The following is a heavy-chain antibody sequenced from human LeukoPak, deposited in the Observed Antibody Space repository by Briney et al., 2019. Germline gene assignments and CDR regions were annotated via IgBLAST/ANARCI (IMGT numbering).Heavy chain of an antibody. V-gene: IGHV3-7*01. D-gene: IGHD4-23*01. CDR1: GFTFSSYW. CDR3: AKDIYGGNWPNDY. CDR2: IKQDEGER. Sequence: PGGSLRLSCAASGFTFSSYWMSWVRQAPGKGLEWVANIKQDEGERYYVDSVKGRFTISRDNAKNSLYLQMNSLRAEDTALYYCAKDIYGGNWPNDYWGQGTLVTVSS. J-gene: IGHJ4*02.